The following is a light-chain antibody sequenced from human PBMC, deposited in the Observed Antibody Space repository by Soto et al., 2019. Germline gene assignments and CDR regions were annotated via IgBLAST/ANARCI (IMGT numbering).Light chain of an antibody. CDR3: QSYDSSLSGHV. V-gene: IGLV1-40*01. CDR2: ANS. J-gene: IGLJ1*01. CDR1: SSNIGAGYD. Sequence: QSVLTQPPSVSGAPGQRVTISCTGSSSNIGAGYDVHWYQQLPGTAPKLLIYANSNRPSGVPDRFSGSKSGTSASLAITGLQAEDEADYYCQSYDSSLSGHVFGTGTKV.